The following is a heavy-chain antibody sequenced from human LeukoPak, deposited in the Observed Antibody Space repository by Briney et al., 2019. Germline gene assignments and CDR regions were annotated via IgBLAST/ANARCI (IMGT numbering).Heavy chain of an antibody. D-gene: IGHD1-26*01. Sequence: SETLSLTCTVSGGSISSSSYYWGWIRQPPGKGLEWIGEIYHSGSTNYNPSLKSRVTISVDKSKNQFSLKLSSVTAADTAVYYCARGSAATDAFDIWGQGTMVTVSS. CDR1: GGSISSSSYY. CDR3: ARGSAATDAFDI. J-gene: IGHJ3*02. CDR2: IYHSGST. V-gene: IGHV4-39*07.